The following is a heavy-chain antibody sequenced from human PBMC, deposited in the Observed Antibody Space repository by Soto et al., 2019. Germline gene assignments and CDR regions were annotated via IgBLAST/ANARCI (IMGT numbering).Heavy chain of an antibody. CDR3: AKNHLGKPYYYYYVMDV. V-gene: IGHV3-30*18. D-gene: IGHD6-13*01. Sequence: VGSLRLSCAASGFTFSNYGMHWVRQAPGKGLEWVAMISYDGNNEYYADSVRGRFTISRDNSKNSLYLQMNSLRADDTALYYCAKNHLGKPYYYYYVMDVWGQGTTVTVSS. J-gene: IGHJ6*02. CDR2: ISYDGNNE. CDR1: GFTFSNYG.